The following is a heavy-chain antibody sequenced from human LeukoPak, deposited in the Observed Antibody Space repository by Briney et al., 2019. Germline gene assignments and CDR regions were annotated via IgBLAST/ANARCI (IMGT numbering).Heavy chain of an antibody. J-gene: IGHJ4*02. CDR1: GLTFTDTY. CDR2: ISPSGTDI. Sequence: GGSLRLSCAVSGLTFTDTYMTWIRQARGKGLESLSYISPSGTDISYADSVKGRFTISRDNAKNSLYLQMNSLRAEDTAVYYCTRDPRRLDYWGQGTLVTVSS. V-gene: IGHV3-11*01. CDR3: TRDPRRLDY.